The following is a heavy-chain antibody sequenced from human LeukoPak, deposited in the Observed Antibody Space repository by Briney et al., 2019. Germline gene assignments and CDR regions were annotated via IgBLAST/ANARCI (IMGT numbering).Heavy chain of an antibody. CDR1: GFTFSNTW. Sequence: GGSLRLSCAASGFTFSNTWMSWVRQAPGKRLEWVGRIKSETDGGTTDYAAPVKGGFVISRDDSKNMLYLQMSGLKIEDTAVYYCTTAAALGWGQGTLVTVSS. J-gene: IGHJ4*02. CDR2: IKSETDGGTT. V-gene: IGHV3-15*01. D-gene: IGHD6-25*01. CDR3: TTAAALG.